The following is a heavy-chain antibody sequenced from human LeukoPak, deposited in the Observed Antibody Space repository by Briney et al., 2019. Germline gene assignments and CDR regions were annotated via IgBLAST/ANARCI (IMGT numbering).Heavy chain of an antibody. CDR2: ISATGGSI. Sequence: SGGSLRLSCAASGFTFSSYAMSWVRQAPGKGLEWVSTISATGGSIYYADSVRGRLTISRDNSKNTVYLQMNSLRAGDTALYYCARGSVAGNHAFDIWGQGTMVTVSS. J-gene: IGHJ3*02. D-gene: IGHD6-19*01. CDR1: GFTFSSYA. V-gene: IGHV3-23*01. CDR3: ARGSVAGNHAFDI.